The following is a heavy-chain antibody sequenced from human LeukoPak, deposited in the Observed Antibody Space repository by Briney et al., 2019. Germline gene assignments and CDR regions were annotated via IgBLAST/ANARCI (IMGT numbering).Heavy chain of an antibody. CDR1: GFTFSSYG. D-gene: IGHD4-17*01. V-gene: IGHV3-30*18. Sequence: PGRSLRLSCAASGFTFSSYGMHWVRQAPGKGLEWVAVISYDGSNKYYADSVKGRFTISRDNSKNTLYLQMNSLRAEDTAVYYCAKSPDSGDLHFDYWGQGTLVTVSS. J-gene: IGHJ4*02. CDR2: ISYDGSNK. CDR3: AKSPDSGDLHFDY.